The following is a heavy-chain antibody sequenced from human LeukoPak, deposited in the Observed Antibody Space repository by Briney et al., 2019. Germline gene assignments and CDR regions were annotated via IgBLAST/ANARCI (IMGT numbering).Heavy chain of an antibody. CDR1: GYTFTSYY. CDR2: IIPIFGTA. J-gene: IGHJ4*02. D-gene: IGHD6-13*01. Sequence: GASVKVSCKASGYTFTSYYMHWVRQAPGQGLEWMGGIIPIFGTANYAQKFQGRVTITTDESTSTAYMELSSLRSEDTAVYYCARPRYSSSWVPFDYWGQGTLVTVSS. V-gene: IGHV1-69*05. CDR3: ARPRYSSSWVPFDY.